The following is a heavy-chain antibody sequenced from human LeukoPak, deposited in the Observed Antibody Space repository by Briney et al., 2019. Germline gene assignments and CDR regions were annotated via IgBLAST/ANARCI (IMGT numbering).Heavy chain of an antibody. CDR2: IRYDGSNK. Sequence: PGGSLRLSCAASGFTFSSYGMHWVRQAPGKGLEWVAFIRYDGSNKYYADSVKGRFTISRDNSKNTLYLQMNSLRAEDTAVYYCAKDEGQVVPAAIPSYIDYWGQGTLVTVSS. J-gene: IGHJ4*02. V-gene: IGHV3-30*02. D-gene: IGHD2-2*02. CDR1: GFTFSSYG. CDR3: AKDEGQVVPAAIPSYIDY.